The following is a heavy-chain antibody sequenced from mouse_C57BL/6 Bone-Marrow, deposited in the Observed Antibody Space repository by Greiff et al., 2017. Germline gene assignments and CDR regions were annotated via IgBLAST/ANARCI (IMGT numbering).Heavy chain of an antibody. V-gene: IGHV2-9*01. CDR1: GFSLTSYG. J-gene: IGHJ4*01. CDR3: AKHSVVGQNYAIDY. Sequence: QVQLQQSGPGLVAPSQSLSITCTVSGFSLTSYGVDWVRQPPGKGLAWLGVIWGGGSTNYNSALMSRLNISKDNSKIQVFLKMNSLQTDDTSMYFGAKHSVVGQNYAIDYGGQGTSVTVSS. D-gene: IGHD1-1*01. CDR2: IWGGGST.